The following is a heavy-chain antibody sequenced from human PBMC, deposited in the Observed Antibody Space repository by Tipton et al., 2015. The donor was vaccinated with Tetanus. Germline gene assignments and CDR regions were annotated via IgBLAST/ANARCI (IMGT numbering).Heavy chain of an antibody. Sequence: TLSLTCTVSGGSISSGGYYWSWIRQHPGKGLEWIGYIYYSGSTYYNPSLKSRVTISVDTSKNQFSLKLSSVTVADTAVYYCAGVLRSESVGWFDPWGQGSLVTVSS. CDR2: IYYSGST. V-gene: IGHV4-31*03. CDR3: AGVLRSESVGWFDP. D-gene: IGHD3-3*01. J-gene: IGHJ5*02. CDR1: GGSISSGGYY.